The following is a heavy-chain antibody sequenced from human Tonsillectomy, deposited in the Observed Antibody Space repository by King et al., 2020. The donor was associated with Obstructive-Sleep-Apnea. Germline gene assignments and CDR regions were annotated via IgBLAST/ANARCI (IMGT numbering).Heavy chain of an antibody. V-gene: IGHV5-51*03. CDR2: IYPGDSDT. CDR3: ARLTGGDVFTDSFWFVEC. J-gene: IGHJ2*01. Sequence: QLVQSGAEVKKPGESLKISCKGSGYNFPSYWIGWVRQMPGKGLEWMGIIYPGDSDTRYSPSLEGQVTISVDKSSSTAYLPWSSLKASDTAMYYCARLTGGDVFTDSFWFVECWGRGTLVNVSS. D-gene: IGHD3-16*01. CDR1: GYNFPSYW.